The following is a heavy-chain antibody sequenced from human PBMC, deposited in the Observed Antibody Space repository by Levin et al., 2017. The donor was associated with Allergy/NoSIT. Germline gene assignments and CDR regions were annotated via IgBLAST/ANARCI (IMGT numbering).Heavy chain of an antibody. J-gene: IGHJ4*02. V-gene: IGHV3-30*03. Sequence: GGSLRLSCAASGFSFSSYDIHWVRQAPGKGLEWVAVISYDGSKKNYADSVKGRFTISRDNSNNTLYLQVNSLRIEDTAVYYCATYGDPLNDYWGRGTLVTVSS. CDR3: ATYGDPLNDY. CDR1: GFSFSSYD. CDR2: ISYDGSKK. D-gene: IGHD4-17*01.